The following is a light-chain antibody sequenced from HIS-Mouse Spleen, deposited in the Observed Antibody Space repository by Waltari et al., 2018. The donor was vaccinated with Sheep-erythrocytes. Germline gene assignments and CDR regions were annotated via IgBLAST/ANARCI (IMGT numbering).Light chain of an antibody. Sequence: SSELTQDPAVSVALGQTVRITCQGDSLRSYYASWYQQKPGQAPVLVIYGKNKRPSGIHDRFSGSSSGNTASLTITGAQAEDEADYYCNSRDSSGNHLVFGGGTKLTVL. CDR1: SLRSYY. CDR3: NSRDSSGNHLV. J-gene: IGLJ3*02. V-gene: IGLV3-19*01. CDR2: GKN.